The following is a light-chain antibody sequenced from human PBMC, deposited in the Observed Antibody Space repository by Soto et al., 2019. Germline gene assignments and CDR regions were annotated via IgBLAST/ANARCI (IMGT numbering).Light chain of an antibody. CDR3: QQYNNWLRT. CDR1: QSVGSN. J-gene: IGKJ1*01. V-gene: IGKV3-15*01. CDR2: GAY. Sequence: EIVMTQSPATLSVSPGERATLSCRASQSVGSNLAWYQQKPGQAPRLLIYGAYTRATGIPARFSGSGSGTEFTLTISSLQSEDFAVYYCQQYNNWLRTFGQGTKVEIK.